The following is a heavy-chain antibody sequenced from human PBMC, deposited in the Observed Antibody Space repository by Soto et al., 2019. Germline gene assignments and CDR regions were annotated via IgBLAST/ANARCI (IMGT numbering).Heavy chain of an antibody. V-gene: IGHV1-3*01. Sequence: QVQLVQSETEVKKPGASVKISCKASGYTLTNYAIHWVRQAPGQGLECMGWINGGDGYTKYSQKFQDRVTITKDTSASTVYMELSSLTSEDTAVYYCARVWQTSGFDYWRQGTLVTVSS. CDR1: GYTLTNYA. CDR3: ARVWQTSGFDY. CDR2: INGGDGYT. D-gene: IGHD6-25*01. J-gene: IGHJ4*02.